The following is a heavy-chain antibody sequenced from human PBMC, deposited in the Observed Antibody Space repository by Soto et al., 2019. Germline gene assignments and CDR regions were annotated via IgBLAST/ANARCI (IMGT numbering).Heavy chain of an antibody. Sequence: VASVKVSCKAFGYTFTGYFINWVRQAPGQGLEWLGWINPNSGATKDAQKFQGRVTLTRDTSINTAYMEMSMLRSDDTAVYYCALGGGTITAPLPWGQGTLFTSP. CDR3: ALGGGTITAPLP. J-gene: IGHJ5*02. D-gene: IGHD5-12*01. CDR2: INPNSGAT. CDR1: GYTFTGYF. V-gene: IGHV1-2*02.